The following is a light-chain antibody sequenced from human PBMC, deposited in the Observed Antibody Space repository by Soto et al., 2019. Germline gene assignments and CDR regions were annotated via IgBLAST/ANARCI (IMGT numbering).Light chain of an antibody. CDR1: QGISSY. J-gene: IGKJ2*01. V-gene: IGKV1-8*01. CDR2: AAS. CDR3: QQYYSYPHT. Sequence: AIRMTQSPSSLSASTGDRVTITCRASQGISSYLAWYQQKPGKDPKLLIYAASTLQCGVPSRFSGSGSGTDFTLTISCLQSEDFATYYCQQYYSYPHTFGQGTKLEIK.